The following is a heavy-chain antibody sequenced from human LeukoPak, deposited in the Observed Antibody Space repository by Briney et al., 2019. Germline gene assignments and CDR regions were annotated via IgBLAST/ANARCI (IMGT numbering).Heavy chain of an antibody. J-gene: IGHJ4*02. Sequence: GGSLRLSCAASGFTFSSYSMNWVRQAPGKGLEWVSSISSSSSYIYYADSVKGRFTISRDNAKNSLYLQMNSLRAEDTAVYYCARNHYGDLFFDYWGQGTLVTVSS. CDR2: ISSSSSYI. D-gene: IGHD4-17*01. CDR1: GFTFSSYS. V-gene: IGHV3-21*01. CDR3: ARNHYGDLFFDY.